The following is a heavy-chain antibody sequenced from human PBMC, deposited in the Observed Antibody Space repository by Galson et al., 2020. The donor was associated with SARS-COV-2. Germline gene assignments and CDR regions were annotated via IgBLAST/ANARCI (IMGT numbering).Heavy chain of an antibody. Sequence: ASETLSLTCSVSAGFLSDTSYYWGWIRQSPGKGLEWIGSIYFNGNTFYNPSLKSQATMSVQPSKNQLSLRLTSVTASDTAVYYCARKMATYDYWGQGILVTVSS. J-gene: IGHJ4*02. V-gene: IGHV4-39*07. D-gene: IGHD5-12*01. CDR1: AGFLSDTSYY. CDR3: ARKMATYDY. CDR2: IYFNGNT.